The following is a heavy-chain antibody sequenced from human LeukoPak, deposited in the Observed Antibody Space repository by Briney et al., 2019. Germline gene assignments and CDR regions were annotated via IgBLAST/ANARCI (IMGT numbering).Heavy chain of an antibody. Sequence: SQTLSLTCTVSGGSISSGDYYWRWIRQPPGKGLEWIGYIYYSGSTYYNPSLKSRVTISVDTSKNQFSLKLSSVTAADTAVYYCARGYDFWSGYYQNWFDPWGQGTLVTVSS. CDR1: GGSISSGDYY. D-gene: IGHD3-3*01. V-gene: IGHV4-30-4*01. J-gene: IGHJ5*02. CDR2: IYYSGST. CDR3: ARGYDFWSGYYQNWFDP.